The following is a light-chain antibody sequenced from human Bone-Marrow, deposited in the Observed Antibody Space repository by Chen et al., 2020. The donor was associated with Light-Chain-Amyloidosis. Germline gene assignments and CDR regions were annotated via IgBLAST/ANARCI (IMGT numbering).Light chain of an antibody. CDR3: QSYDNSVSGPVV. J-gene: IGLJ2*01. Sequence: QSVLTQPPSVSGAPGQRVTISCTGTSSNIGAGFSVHWYQQLSGTVPKLLIYGDTNRPAGVPDRCAGSKSGTSASRAIQGLQAEDEADYYCQSYDNSVSGPVVFGGGTKLTVL. CDR1: SSNIGAGFS. CDR2: GDT. V-gene: IGLV1-40*01.